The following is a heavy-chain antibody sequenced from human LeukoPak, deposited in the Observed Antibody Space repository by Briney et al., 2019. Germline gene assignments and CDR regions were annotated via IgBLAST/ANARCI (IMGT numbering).Heavy chain of an antibody. J-gene: IGHJ4*02. Sequence: PGGSLRLSCAASGFTFSNAWMSWVRQAPGKGLEWVGRIKSKTDGGTTDYAAPVKGRFTISRDDSKNTLYLQMNSLTTEDTAVYHCTTDLYNWNDFEGGFDYWGQGTLVTVSS. CDR3: TTDLYNWNDFEGGFDY. CDR2: IKSKTDGGTT. V-gene: IGHV3-15*01. D-gene: IGHD1-20*01. CDR1: GFTFSNAW.